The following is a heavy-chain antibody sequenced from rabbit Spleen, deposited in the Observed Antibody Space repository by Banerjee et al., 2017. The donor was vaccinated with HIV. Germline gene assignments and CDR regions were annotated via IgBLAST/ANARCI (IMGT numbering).Heavy chain of an antibody. V-gene: IGHV1S40*01. J-gene: IGHJ6*01. Sequence: QSLEESGGGLVKPGASLTLACITFGFTFNSDDDRGGVRRTPGKGLEWIACSYAGSSGSTYSAIWAKGRFTISKTSSTTVTLQMTSLTAADTATYFCARDAGTSFSTYGMDLWGPGTLVTVS. CDR1: GFTFNSDDD. CDR2: SYAGSSGST. CDR3: ARDAGTSFSTYGMDL. D-gene: IGHD4-2*01.